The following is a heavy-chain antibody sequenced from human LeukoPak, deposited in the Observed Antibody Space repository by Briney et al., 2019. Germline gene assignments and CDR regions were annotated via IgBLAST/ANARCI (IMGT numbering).Heavy chain of an antibody. D-gene: IGHD6-19*01. CDR1: GGSISSYY. Sequence: SETLSLTCTVSGGSISSYYWSWIRQPAGKGLEWIGRIYTSGSTNYNPSLKSRVTMSVDTSKNQFSLKLSSVTAADTAVYYCARDSASLAVAAPGYYFDYWGQGTLVTVSS. J-gene: IGHJ4*02. V-gene: IGHV4-4*07. CDR2: IYTSGST. CDR3: ARDSASLAVAAPGYYFDY.